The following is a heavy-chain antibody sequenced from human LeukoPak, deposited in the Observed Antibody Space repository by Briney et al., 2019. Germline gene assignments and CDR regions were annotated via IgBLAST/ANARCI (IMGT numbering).Heavy chain of an antibody. CDR3: STDSPYCSGTSCYTPDY. CDR2: IKSKTDGGTT. CDR1: GFTFSNAW. Sequence: GGSLRLSCAASGFTFSNAWMSWVRQAPGKGLEWVGRIKSKTDGGTTDYAAPVKARFTISRDDSKNTLYLQMNSLKTEDTAVYYCSTDSPYCSGTSCYTPDYWGQGTLVTVSS. J-gene: IGHJ4*02. V-gene: IGHV3-15*01. D-gene: IGHD2-2*02.